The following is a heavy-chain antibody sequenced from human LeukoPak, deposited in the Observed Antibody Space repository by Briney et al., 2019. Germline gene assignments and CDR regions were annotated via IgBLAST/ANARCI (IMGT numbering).Heavy chain of an antibody. D-gene: IGHD6-13*01. Sequence: GGSLRLSCAASGFTFSSYSMTWVRQAPGKGLEWISYIHDGGSPIYYADSVKGRFTVSRDNAKNSLYLQMNSLRAEDTAVYYCARGGSSWYSYWGQGTLVTVSS. CDR3: ARGGSSWYSY. CDR2: IHDGGSPI. J-gene: IGHJ4*02. V-gene: IGHV3-48*01. CDR1: GFTFSSYS.